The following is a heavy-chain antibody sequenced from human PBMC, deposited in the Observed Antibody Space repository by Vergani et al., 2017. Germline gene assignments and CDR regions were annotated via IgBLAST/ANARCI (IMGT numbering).Heavy chain of an antibody. J-gene: IGHJ4*02. D-gene: IGHD2-2*01. CDR1: GYTFTSYG. CDR3: ARGYCSSTSCSAGDTFDY. V-gene: IGHV1-18*01. CDR2: ISAYNGNT. Sequence: QVQLVQSGAEVKKPGASVKVSCKASGYTFTSYGISWVRQAPGQGLEWMGWISAYNGNTNYAQKFQGRVTITADESTSTAYMELSSLRSEDTAVYYCARGYCSSTSCSAGDTFDYWGQGTLVTVSS.